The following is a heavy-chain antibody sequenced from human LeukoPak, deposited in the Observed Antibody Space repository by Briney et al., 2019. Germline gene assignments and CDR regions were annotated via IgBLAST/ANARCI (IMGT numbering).Heavy chain of an antibody. V-gene: IGHV6-1*01. CDR3: ARGYAFDV. CDR2: TYYRSQWYN. J-gene: IGHJ3*01. Sequence: SQTLSLTCAISGDIFSNNNGAWNWIRQSPSRGLEWLGRTYYRSQWYNDYARSVMSRISVDPDTSKNQFSLHLSSVTPDDTAVYYCARGYAFDVWGQGTMVTVSS. CDR1: GDIFSNNNGA.